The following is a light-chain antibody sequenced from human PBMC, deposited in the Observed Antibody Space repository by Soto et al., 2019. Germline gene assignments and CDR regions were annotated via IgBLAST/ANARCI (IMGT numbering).Light chain of an antibody. CDR3: SSYTSSSTLV. V-gene: IGLV2-14*01. CDR2: DVS. Sequence: QSVLTQRASVSVSPGQSITISCTGTSSDVGGYNYVSWYQQHPGKAPKLMIYDVSNRPSGVSNRFSGSKSGNTASLTISGLQAEDESDYYCSSYTSSSTLVFGTGTKVTVL. CDR1: SSDVGGYNY. J-gene: IGLJ1*01.